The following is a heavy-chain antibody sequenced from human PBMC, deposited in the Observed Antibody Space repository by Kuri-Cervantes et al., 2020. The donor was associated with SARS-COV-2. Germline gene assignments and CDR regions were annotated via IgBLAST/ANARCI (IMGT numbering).Heavy chain of an antibody. D-gene: IGHD3-3*01. J-gene: IGHJ3*02. V-gene: IGHV1-24*01. Sequence: ASVKVSCKVSGNTLTELPLHWVRQAPGRGLEWMGGFDPEQREIIYAQKFQGRVSMTEDTSTDTAYMELSSLRSEDTAVYYCATARFDFWSGYSWGGAFDIWGQGTMVTVSS. CDR1: GNTLTELP. CDR2: FDPEQREI. CDR3: ATARFDFWSGYSWGGAFDI.